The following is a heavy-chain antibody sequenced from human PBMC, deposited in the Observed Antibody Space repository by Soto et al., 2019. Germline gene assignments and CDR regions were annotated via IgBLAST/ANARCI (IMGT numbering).Heavy chain of an antibody. CDR3: TTDSRDILTDYFNPSDAFDI. D-gene: IGHD3-9*01. V-gene: IGHV3-15*01. J-gene: IGHJ3*02. CDR1: GFTFTNAW. Sequence: EVQLVESGGGLVKPGGSLRLSCAASGFTFTNAWMSWVRQAPGKGLEWVGRIRSKTGDGTRDYAAPVKGRFTISRDDXXNMLYLQMNTLKTEDTAVYYCTTDSRDILTDYFNPSDAFDIWGQGTMVTVSS. CDR2: IRSKTGDGTR.